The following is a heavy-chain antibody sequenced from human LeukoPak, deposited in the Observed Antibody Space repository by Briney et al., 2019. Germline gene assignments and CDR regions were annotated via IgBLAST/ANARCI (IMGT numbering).Heavy chain of an antibody. CDR2: IYHSGST. J-gene: IGHJ4*02. D-gene: IGHD5-24*01. Sequence: SETLSLTCTVSGGSISSSSYYWGWIRQPPGKGLEWIGSIYHSGSTNYNPSLKSRVTMSVDTSKNQFSLKLSSVTAADTAVYYCARADTDGYNWGFDYWGQGTLVTVSS. V-gene: IGHV4-39*07. CDR1: GGSISSSSYY. CDR3: ARADTDGYNWGFDY.